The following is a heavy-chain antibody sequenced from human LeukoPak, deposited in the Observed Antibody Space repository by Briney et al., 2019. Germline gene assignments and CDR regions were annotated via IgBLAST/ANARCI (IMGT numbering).Heavy chain of an antibody. Sequence: XSISSSSSYIYYADSVKGRFTISRDNAKNSLYLQMNSLRAEDTAVYYCARDRTAYSYGTLFDYWGQGTLVTVSS. V-gene: IGHV3-21*01. J-gene: IGHJ4*02. CDR3: ARDRTAYSYGTLFDY. CDR2: ISSSSSYI. D-gene: IGHD5-12*01.